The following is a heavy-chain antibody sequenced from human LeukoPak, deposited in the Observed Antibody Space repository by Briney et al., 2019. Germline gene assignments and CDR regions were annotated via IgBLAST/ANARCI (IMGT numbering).Heavy chain of an antibody. J-gene: IGHJ5*02. D-gene: IGHD2-2*01. V-gene: IGHV1-46*01. CDR2: INPSGGST. CDR3: ARDYPPAIVVVPAAIPCNWFDP. Sequence: GASVKVSCKASGYTFTSYYMHWVRQAPGQGLEWMGIINPSGGSTSYAQKFQGRVTMTRDTSTSTVYMELSSLRSEDTAVYYCARDYPPAIVVVPAAIPCNWFDPWGQGTLVTVSS. CDR1: GYTFTSYY.